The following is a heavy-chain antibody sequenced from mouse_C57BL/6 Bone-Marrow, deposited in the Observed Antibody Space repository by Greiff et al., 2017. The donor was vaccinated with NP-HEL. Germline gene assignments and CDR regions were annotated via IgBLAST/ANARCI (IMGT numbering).Heavy chain of an antibody. V-gene: IGHV5-12*01. CDR2: ISNGGGST. CDR3: ATYGNYAGYFDV. CDR1: GFTFSDYY. Sequence: EVKLMESGGGLVQPGGSLKLSCAASGFTFSDYYMYWVRQTPEKRLEWVAYISNGGGSTYYPDTVKGRFTISRDNAKNTLYLQMSRLKSEDTAMYYCATYGNYAGYFDVWGTGTTVTVSS. D-gene: IGHD2-1*01. J-gene: IGHJ1*03.